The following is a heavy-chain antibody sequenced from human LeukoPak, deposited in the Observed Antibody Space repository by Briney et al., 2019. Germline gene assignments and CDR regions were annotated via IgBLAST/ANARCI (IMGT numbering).Heavy chain of an antibody. Sequence: SETLSLTRTVSGGSISHYYWSWIRQPPGKGLEWIGYIYYSGSTNYNPSLESRVTISVDTSKNRFSLSLDSVTAADTAVYYCARGRSGSYHSPFDYWGQGTLVTVSS. V-gene: IGHV4-59*13. J-gene: IGHJ4*02. CDR1: GGSISHYY. CDR3: ARGRSGSYHSPFDY. D-gene: IGHD1-26*01. CDR2: IYYSGST.